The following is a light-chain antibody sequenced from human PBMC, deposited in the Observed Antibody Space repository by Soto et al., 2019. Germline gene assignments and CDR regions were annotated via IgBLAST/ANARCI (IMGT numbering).Light chain of an antibody. CDR1: QGISSY. CDR2: AAS. J-gene: IGKJ1*01. Sequence: PFTQSAAFLSASVGARVTITCRASQGISSYLAWYQQKPGTAPKRLIYAASSLQSGVPSRFRGIGSGTEFTIKVGCLKPEDGETDEGLQQNSYPRTFAQGTKVDIK. CDR3: LQQNSYPRT. V-gene: IGKV1-9*01.